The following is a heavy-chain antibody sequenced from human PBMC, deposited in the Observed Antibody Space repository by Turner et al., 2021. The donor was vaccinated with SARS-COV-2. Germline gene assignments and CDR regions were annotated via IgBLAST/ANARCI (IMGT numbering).Heavy chain of an antibody. CDR1: GGSVNGRDYY. D-gene: IGHD1-26*01. Sequence: QVQLQESCPGLLKPSQTLSLTCTVAGGSVNGRDYYWGWIRQLPGKGLEWLGYVYQSGNAYYNPSLQDRLTLSVDTSMNQFSLTLSSVTVADTAVYYCVRTLIVITLPPGTFDLWGQGTVVTVSS. CDR3: VRTLIVITLPPGTFDL. CDR2: VYQSGNA. V-gene: IGHV4-31*03. J-gene: IGHJ3*01.